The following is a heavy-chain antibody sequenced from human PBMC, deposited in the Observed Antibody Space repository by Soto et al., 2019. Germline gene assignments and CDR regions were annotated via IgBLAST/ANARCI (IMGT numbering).Heavy chain of an antibody. CDR1: GGTFSSYA. J-gene: IGHJ4*02. V-gene: IGHV1-69*13. Sequence: GASVKVSCKASGGTFSSYAISWVRQAPGQGLEWMGGIIPIFGTANYAQKFQGRVTITADESTSTDYMELSRLRSEDTAVYYCESSYNWNLGGSSRSIDYWGQGTLVTVSS. CDR2: IIPIFGTA. CDR3: ESSYNWNLGGSSRSIDY. D-gene: IGHD1-20*01.